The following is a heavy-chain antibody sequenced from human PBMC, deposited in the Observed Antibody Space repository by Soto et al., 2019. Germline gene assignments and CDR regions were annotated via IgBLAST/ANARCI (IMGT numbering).Heavy chain of an antibody. Sequence: EVQLVESGGGLVQPGGSLRLSCAASGFTFSSYSMNWVRQAPGKGLEWVSYISSGSNTIYYADSVKGRFTISRDNAKNSLYLQMNSLIDEDTAVYYCARVGYSSPFDYWGQGTLLTVSS. CDR1: GFTFSSYS. CDR3: ARVGYSSPFDY. J-gene: IGHJ4*02. V-gene: IGHV3-48*02. CDR2: ISSGSNTI. D-gene: IGHD5-18*01.